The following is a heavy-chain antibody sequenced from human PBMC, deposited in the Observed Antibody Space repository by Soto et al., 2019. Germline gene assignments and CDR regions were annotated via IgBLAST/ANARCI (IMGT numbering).Heavy chain of an antibody. V-gene: IGHV3-21*01. CDR1: GFTFSSYS. Sequence: PGGSLRLSCAASGFTFSSYSMDWVRQAPGKGLEWVSSISSSSSYIYYADSVKGRFTISRDNAKNSLYLQMNSLRAEDTAVYYCAKDLGPIAAGGMDVWGQGTTVTVSS. D-gene: IGHD6-25*01. J-gene: IGHJ6*02. CDR3: AKDLGPIAAGGMDV. CDR2: ISSSSSYI.